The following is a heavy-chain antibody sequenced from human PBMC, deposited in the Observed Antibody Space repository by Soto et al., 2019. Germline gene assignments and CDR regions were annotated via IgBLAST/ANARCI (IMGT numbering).Heavy chain of an antibody. D-gene: IGHD5-12*01. V-gene: IGHV4-39*01. CDR3: ARVSGYDVQIFDY. CDR2: IYYSGST. CDR1: GGSISSSSYY. J-gene: IGHJ4*02. Sequence: QLQLQESGPGLVKPSETLSLTCTVSGGSISSSSYYWGWIRQPPGKGLEWIGSIYYSGSTYYNPSLKSRVTISVDTSKNQFSLKLSSVTAADTAVYYCARVSGYDVQIFDYWGQGTLVTVSS.